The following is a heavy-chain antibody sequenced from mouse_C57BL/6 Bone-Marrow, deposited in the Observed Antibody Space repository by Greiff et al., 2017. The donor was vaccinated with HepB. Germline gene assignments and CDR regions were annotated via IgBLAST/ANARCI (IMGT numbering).Heavy chain of an antibody. D-gene: IGHD2-3*01. V-gene: IGHV1-82*01. CDR3: GRWGHYEGYLYAMDY. Sequence: VQLQQSGPELVKPGASVKISCKASGYAFSSSWMNWVKQRPGKGLEWIGRIYPGDGDNNDNGKFKGKATLTADKSSSTAYLQHGSLPSEDSAVYFCGRWGHYEGYLYAMDYWGQGTSVTVSS. CDR2: IYPGDGDN. J-gene: IGHJ4*01. CDR1: GYAFSSSW.